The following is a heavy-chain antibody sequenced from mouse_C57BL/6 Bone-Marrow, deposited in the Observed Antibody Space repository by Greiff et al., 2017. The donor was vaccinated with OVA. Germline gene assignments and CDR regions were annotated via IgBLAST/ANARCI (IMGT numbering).Heavy chain of an antibody. CDR2: ISYDGSN. J-gene: IGHJ4*01. CDR1: GYSITSGYY. V-gene: IGHV3-6*01. Sequence: EVQLQESGPGLVKPSQSLSLTCSVTGYSITSGYYWNWIRQFPGNKLEWMGYISYDGSNNYNPSLKNRISITRDTSKNQFFLKLNSVTTEDTATYYCARGLRRRGNYWGQGTSVTVSS. CDR3: ARGLRRRGNY. D-gene: IGHD2-4*01.